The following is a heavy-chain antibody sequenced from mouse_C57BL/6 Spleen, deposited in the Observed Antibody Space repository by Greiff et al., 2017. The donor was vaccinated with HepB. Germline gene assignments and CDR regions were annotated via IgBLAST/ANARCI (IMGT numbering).Heavy chain of an antibody. CDR2: IYPGDGDT. CDR3: VYSNYEAWFAY. Sequence: VQLQQSGPELVKPGASVKISCKASGYAFSSSWMNWVKQRPGKGLEWIGRIYPGDGDTNYNGKFKGKATLTADKSSSTAYMQLSSLTSEDSAVYFWVYSNYEAWFAYWGQGTLVTVSA. CDR1: GYAFSSSW. V-gene: IGHV1-82*01. D-gene: IGHD2-5*01. J-gene: IGHJ3*01.